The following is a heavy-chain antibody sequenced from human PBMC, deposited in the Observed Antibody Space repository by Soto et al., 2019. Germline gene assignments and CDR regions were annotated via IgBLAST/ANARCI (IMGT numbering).Heavy chain of an antibody. J-gene: IGHJ1*01. CDR1: GFTFSSYA. CDR3: ARGGYSYSWLKYFHH. CDR2: IYSGGST. V-gene: IGHV3-66*01. Sequence: GGSLRLSCAASGFTFSSYAMSWVRQAPGKGLECVSVIYSGGSTFYADSVKGRFTISRDNSENSLYLQMNSLRAEDTAVYYCARGGYSYSWLKYFHHWGQGTLVTVSS. D-gene: IGHD6-13*01.